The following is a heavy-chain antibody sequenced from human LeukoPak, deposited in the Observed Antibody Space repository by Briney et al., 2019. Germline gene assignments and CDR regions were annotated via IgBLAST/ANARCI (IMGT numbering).Heavy chain of an antibody. CDR2: ISAHNANT. D-gene: IGHD6-19*01. CDR1: GYFYTGYG. V-gene: IGHV1-18*01. CDR3: GRRDGGSGWPWLGIDY. J-gene: IGHJ4*02. Sequence: ASVKVSCKASGYFYTGYGISWVRQAPGQGLEWMGWISAHNANTNYAQKFQGRVTMTTDSSTSAVHMELGSLRFDDTAVYHCGRRDGGSGWPWLGIDYWGQGSLVTVSS.